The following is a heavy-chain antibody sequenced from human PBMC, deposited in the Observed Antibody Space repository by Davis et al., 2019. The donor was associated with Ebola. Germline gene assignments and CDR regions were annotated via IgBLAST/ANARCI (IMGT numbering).Heavy chain of an antibody. CDR1: GFTLSGYD. CDR2: IWDDGSNK. D-gene: IGHD6-19*01. CDR3: ATTPQYSSGQNKPFDY. V-gene: IGHV3-33*01. J-gene: IGHJ4*02. Sequence: GESLKISCAASGFTLSGYDMNWVRQAPGKGLQWVAVIWDDGSNKYYADSVKGRFTISRDNSTNTLYLQMNSLRAEDTAVYYCATTPQYSSGQNKPFDYWGQGTLVTVSS.